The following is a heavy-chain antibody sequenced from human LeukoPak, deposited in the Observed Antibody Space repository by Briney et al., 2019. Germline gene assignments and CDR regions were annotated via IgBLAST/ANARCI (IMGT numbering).Heavy chain of an antibody. J-gene: IGHJ4*02. V-gene: IGHV3-21*01. CDR3: AREWFGESATFDY. Sequence: KAGGSLRLSCAASGFTFSSYSMNWVRQAPGKGLEWVSSISSSSSYIYYADSVKGRFTISRDNAKNSLYLQMNSLRAEDTAVYYCAREWFGESATFDYWGQGTLVTVSS. CDR1: GFTFSSYS. D-gene: IGHD3-10*01. CDR2: ISSSSSYI.